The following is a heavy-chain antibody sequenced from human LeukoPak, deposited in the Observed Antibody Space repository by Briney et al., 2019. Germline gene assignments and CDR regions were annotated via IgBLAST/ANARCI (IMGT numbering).Heavy chain of an antibody. D-gene: IGHD6-13*01. CDR1: GYRLTNNW. CDR3: VKYALSSSLDH. CDR2: IYPGYSDA. J-gene: IGHJ5*02. V-gene: IGHV5-51*01. Sequence: GESLKISCKISGYRLTNNWIGWVRQVPGKGLEWMGLIYPGYSDAKYSPSFQGQVTLSVDTSISTAYLQLGGLRASDTAIYYCVKYALSSSLDHWGQGTLVTVSS.